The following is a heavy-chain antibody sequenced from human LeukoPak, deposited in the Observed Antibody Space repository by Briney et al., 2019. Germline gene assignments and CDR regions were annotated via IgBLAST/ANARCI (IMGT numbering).Heavy chain of an antibody. V-gene: IGHV4-59*01. CDR2: IYYSGST. Sequence: PSETLSLTCIVSGGSIRSYYCNWIRQPPGKGLEWLGYIYYSGSTNYNPSLKSRVTISVDTSKNQFSLNLTSVTAADTAVYYCARFTPQGYGWGGYNRFDPWGQGTLVTVSS. J-gene: IGHJ5*02. CDR3: ARFTPQGYGWGGYNRFDP. D-gene: IGHD3-16*01. CDR1: GGSIRSYY.